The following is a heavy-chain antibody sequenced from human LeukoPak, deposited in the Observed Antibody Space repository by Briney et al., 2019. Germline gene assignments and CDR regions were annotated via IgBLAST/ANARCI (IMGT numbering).Heavy chain of an antibody. V-gene: IGHV1-46*01. CDR2: INPSGGST. D-gene: IGHD2-15*01. CDR1: GYTFTSYY. CDR3: ARDLLLYCSGGSCPGRPYYYYGMDV. Sequence: ASVKVSRKASGYTFTSYYMHWVRQAPGQGLEWMGIINPSGGSTSYAQKFQGRVTMTRDTSTSTVYMELSSMRSEDTGVYDCARDLLLYCSGGSCPGRPYYYYGMDVWGQGTTVTVSS. J-gene: IGHJ6*02.